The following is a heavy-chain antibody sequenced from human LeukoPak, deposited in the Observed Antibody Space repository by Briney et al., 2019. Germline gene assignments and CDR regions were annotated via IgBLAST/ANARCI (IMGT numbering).Heavy chain of an antibody. D-gene: IGHD3-22*01. CDR2: INPNSGGT. CDR3: ARGSYYYDSSGYYFSGYFDY. J-gene: IGHJ4*02. V-gene: IGHV1-2*06. Sequence: ASVKVSCKASGGTFSSYAISWVRQAPGQGLEWMGRINPNSGGTNYAQKFQGRVTMTRDTSISTAYMELSRLRSDDTAVYYCARGSYYYDSSGYYFSGYFDYWGQGTLVTVSS. CDR1: GGTFSSYA.